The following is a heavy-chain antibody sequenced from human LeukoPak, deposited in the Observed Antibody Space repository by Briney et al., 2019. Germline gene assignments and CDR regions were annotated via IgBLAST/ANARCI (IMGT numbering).Heavy chain of an antibody. CDR1: GGSLSSFY. V-gene: IGHV4-4*07. Sequence: PSQTLSLTCTVSGGSLSSFYWSWIRQPAGKGRESIGRINTSGNRNYNPSPRSRVTMSVHTSKHQDSLILGSVTAADTAVYYCAREGGGPRWLDPWGEGTQVSVSS. CDR2: INTSGNR. CDR3: AREGGGPRWLDP. J-gene: IGHJ5*02. D-gene: IGHD3-10*01.